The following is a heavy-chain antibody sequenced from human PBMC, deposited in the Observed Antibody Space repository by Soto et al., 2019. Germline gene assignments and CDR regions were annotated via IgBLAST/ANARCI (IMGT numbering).Heavy chain of an antibody. V-gene: IGHV4-31*03. CDR1: GGSISSGGYY. CDR3: ARVLLWFGELPYGMDV. CDR2: IYYSGST. J-gene: IGHJ6*02. Sequence: SLTCTVSGGSISSGGYYWSWIRQHPGKGLEWIGYIYYSGSTYYNPSLKSRVTISVDTSKNQFSLKLSSVTAADTAVYYCARVLLWFGELPYGMDVWGQGTTVTVSS. D-gene: IGHD3-10*01.